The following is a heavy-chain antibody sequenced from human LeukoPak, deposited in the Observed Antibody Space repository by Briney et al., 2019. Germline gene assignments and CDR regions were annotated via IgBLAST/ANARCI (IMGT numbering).Heavy chain of an antibody. CDR2: ISSSGSTI. D-gene: IGHD5-24*01. CDR1: GFTFKTYA. Sequence: PGRSLRLSCAASGFTFKTYAMHWVRQAPGKGLEWVSYISSSGSTIYYADSVKGRFTISRDNAKNSLYLQMNSLRAEDTAVYYCARDLLSVEMATIFDYWGQGTLVTVSS. CDR3: ARDLLSVEMATIFDY. V-gene: IGHV3-48*04. J-gene: IGHJ4*02.